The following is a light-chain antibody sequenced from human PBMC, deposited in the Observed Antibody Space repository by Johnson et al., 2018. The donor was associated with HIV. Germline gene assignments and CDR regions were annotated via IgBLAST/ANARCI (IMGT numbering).Light chain of an antibody. CDR1: SSNIGKNY. CDR2: EDN. J-gene: IGLJ1*01. V-gene: IGLV1-51*02. Sequence: QSVLTQPPSVSAAPGQKVTISCSGSSSNIGKNYVSWYQHLPGTAPKLLIYEDNKRPSGIPDRFSGSKSATSDTLAITGLQTGDEADYYCGTWDSSLSAGIFGTGTKVTVL. CDR3: GTWDSSLSAGI.